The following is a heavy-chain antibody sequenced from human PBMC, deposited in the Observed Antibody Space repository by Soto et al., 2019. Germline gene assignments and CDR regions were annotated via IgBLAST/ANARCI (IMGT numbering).Heavy chain of an antibody. CDR3: ARGNEGNYDFWSGYYVDFDI. D-gene: IGHD3-3*01. J-gene: IGHJ3*02. V-gene: IGHV4-59*01. CDR2: IYYSGST. CDR1: GGSISSYY. Sequence: SDTLSLTCTVSGGSISSYYWSWIRQPPGKGLEWIGYIYYSGSTNYNPSLKSRVTISVDTSKNQFSLKLSSVTAADTAVYYCARGNEGNYDFWSGYYVDFDIWGQGTMVTVS.